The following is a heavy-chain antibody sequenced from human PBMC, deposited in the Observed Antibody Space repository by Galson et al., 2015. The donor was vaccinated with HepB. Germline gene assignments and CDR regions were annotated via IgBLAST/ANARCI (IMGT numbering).Heavy chain of an antibody. CDR1: GYTFTSFG. J-gene: IGHJ4*02. CDR2: ISTYNGKT. CDR3: ALRTGTLPYYFDY. D-gene: IGHD3-10*01. Sequence: QSGAEVKKPGESLKISCKASGYTFTSFGISWMRQAPGQRLEWMGWISTYNGKTDYAQKFQGRVGMTTDKSTRTVYLDLRSLRSDDTAVYYCALRTGTLPYYFDYWGQGTQVTVSS. V-gene: IGHV1-18*01.